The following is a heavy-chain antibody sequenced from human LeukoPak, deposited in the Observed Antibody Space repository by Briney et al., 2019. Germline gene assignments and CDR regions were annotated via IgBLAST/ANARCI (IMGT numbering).Heavy chain of an antibody. Sequence: GGPLRLSCTGSGFTFCDHAMSWVRQAPGKGLEWGGFIRSKAYRGTTEYAAAVKGKFTSSREDSASIAYLQMNSLRTEDTAVYYCARGPIQLWIHNAMDVWGQGTTVTVSS. CDR1: GFTFCDHA. J-gene: IGHJ6*02. CDR3: ARGPIQLWIHNAMDV. CDR2: IRSKAYRGTT. V-gene: IGHV3-49*04. D-gene: IGHD1-1*01.